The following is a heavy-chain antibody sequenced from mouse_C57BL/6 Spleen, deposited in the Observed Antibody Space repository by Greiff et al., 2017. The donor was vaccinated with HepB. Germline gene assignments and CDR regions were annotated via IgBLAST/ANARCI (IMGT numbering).Heavy chain of an antibody. CDR2: ISDGGSYT. CDR1: GFTFSSYA. CDR3: ARVYYYGSSSWFAY. V-gene: IGHV5-4*03. Sequence: EVKVEESGGGLVKPGGSLKLSCAASGFTFSSYAMSWVRQTPEKRLEWVATISDGGSYTYYPDNVKGRFTISRDNAKNNLYLQMSHLKSEDTAMYYCARVYYYGSSSWFAYWGQGTLVTVSA. J-gene: IGHJ3*01. D-gene: IGHD1-1*01.